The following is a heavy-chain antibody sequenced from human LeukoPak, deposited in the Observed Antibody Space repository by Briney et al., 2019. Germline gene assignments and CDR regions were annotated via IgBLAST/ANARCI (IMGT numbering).Heavy chain of an antibody. CDR2: ISSSSSYI. D-gene: IGHD3-3*01. CDR1: GFTFSNYS. CDR3: ARDLYDFWSGYYYYYMDV. Sequence: PGGSLRLSCAASGFTFSNYSMNWVRQAPGKGLEWVSSISSSSSYIYYADSVKGRFTISRDNAKNSLYLQMNSLRAEDTAVYYCARDLYDFWSGYYYYYMDVWGKGTTVTVSS. J-gene: IGHJ6*03. V-gene: IGHV3-21*01.